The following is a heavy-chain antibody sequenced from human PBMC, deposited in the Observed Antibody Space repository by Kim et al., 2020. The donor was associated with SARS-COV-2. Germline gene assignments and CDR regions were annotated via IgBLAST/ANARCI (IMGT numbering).Heavy chain of an antibody. D-gene: IGHD3-10*01. J-gene: IGHJ6*03. CDR1: GFTFGDYA. CDR2: ISWNSGSI. V-gene: IGHV3-9*01. CDR3: AKDSGADHKFYYMDV. Sequence: GGSLRLSCAASGFTFGDYAMHWVRQAPGKGLEWVSGISWNSGSIGYADSVKGRFTISRDNAKNSLYLQMNSLRAEDTALYYCAKDSGADHKFYYMDVWGKGTTVTVSS.